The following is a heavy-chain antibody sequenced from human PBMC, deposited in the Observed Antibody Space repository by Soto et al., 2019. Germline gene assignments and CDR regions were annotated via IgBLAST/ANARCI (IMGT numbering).Heavy chain of an antibody. CDR2: IYSGGST. D-gene: IGHD3-22*01. V-gene: IGHV3-66*01. Sequence: EVQLVESGGGLVQPGGSLRLSCAASGFTVSNNYMSWVRQAPGKGLEWVSLIYSGGSTYYADPVKGRFTISRDNSKNTLYLQMNSLRAEDAAVYYCSRYFSDSRTLVSWGQGILVTVSS. J-gene: IGHJ5*02. CDR3: SRYFSDSRTLVS. CDR1: GFTVSNNY.